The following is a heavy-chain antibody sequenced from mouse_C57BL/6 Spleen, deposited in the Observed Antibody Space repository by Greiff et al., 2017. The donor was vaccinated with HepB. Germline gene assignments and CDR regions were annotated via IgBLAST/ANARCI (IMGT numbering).Heavy chain of an antibody. J-gene: IGHJ4*01. CDR3: TMWVWTGYAMDY. V-gene: IGHV1-15*01. CDR1: GYTFTDYE. Sequence: QVQLQQSGAELVRPGASVPLSCKASGYTFTDYEMHWVKQTPVHGLEWIGAIDPETGGTAYNQKFKGKAILTADKSSSTAYMELRSLTSEDSAVYYCTMWVWTGYAMDYWGQGTSVTVSS. D-gene: IGHD2-10*02. CDR2: IDPETGGT.